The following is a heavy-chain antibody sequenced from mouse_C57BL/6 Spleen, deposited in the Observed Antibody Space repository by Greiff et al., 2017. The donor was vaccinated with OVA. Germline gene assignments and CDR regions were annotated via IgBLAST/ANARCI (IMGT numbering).Heavy chain of an antibody. V-gene: IGHV3-6*01. D-gene: IGHD2-4*01. CDR3: ARDKDYDGSWFAY. Sequence: ESGPGLVKPSQSLSLTCSVTGYSITSGYYWNWIRQFPGNKLEWMGYISYDGSNNYNPSLKNRISITRDTSKNQFFLKLNSVTTEDTATYYCARDKDYDGSWFAYWGQGTLVTVSA. CDR1: GYSITSGYY. CDR2: ISYDGSN. J-gene: IGHJ3*01.